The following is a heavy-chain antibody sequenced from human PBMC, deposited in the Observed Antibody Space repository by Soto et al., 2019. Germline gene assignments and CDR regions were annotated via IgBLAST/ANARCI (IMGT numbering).Heavy chain of an antibody. J-gene: IGHJ4*02. Sequence: PSETLSPTCAVYGGSFSNNYWAWFRQRPGKGLEWIGEISPSGTTKYSPSLKSRGTISVDTSRKQVFMKVTTVSDAGTAVYYCATSLLFGKKPEIWGPGTLVTVSS. D-gene: IGHD3-10*02. CDR3: ATSLLFGKKPEI. V-gene: IGHV4-34*01. CDR2: ISPSGTT. CDR1: GGSFSNNY.